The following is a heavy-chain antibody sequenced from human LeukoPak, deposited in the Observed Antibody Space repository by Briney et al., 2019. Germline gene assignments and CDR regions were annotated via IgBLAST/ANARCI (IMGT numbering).Heavy chain of an antibody. CDR1: GGTFSSYA. Sequence: SVKVSCKASGGTFSSYAISWVRQAPGQGLEWMGRIIPIFGTANYAQKFRGRVTITTDESASTAYMELSSLRSEDTAVYYCARAPYYDSSGSQFDYWGQGTLVTVSS. V-gene: IGHV1-69*05. CDR3: ARAPYYDSSGSQFDY. CDR2: IIPIFGTA. J-gene: IGHJ4*02. D-gene: IGHD3-22*01.